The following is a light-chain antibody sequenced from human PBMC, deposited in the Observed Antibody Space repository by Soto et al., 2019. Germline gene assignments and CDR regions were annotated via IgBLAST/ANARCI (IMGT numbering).Light chain of an antibody. CDR3: QQRNKWPPVT. V-gene: IGKV3-11*01. J-gene: IGKJ4*01. Sequence: ESVLTQSPATLSLSPGERATLSCRASPSVSNSFAWYQHKPGQAPRLLIYDASNRATGVPTRFSGSGSGTDFTLTISSLEPEDFAVYYCQQRNKWPPVTVGGGTRVEIK. CDR2: DAS. CDR1: PSVSNS.